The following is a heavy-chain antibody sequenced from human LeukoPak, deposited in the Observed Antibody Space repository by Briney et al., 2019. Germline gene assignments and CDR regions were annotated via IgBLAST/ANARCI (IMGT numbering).Heavy chain of an antibody. J-gene: IGHJ5*02. CDR1: GYSFTSYW. CDR3: ARATPYYDILTGYYPGWFDP. CDR2: IYPGDSDT. D-gene: IGHD3-9*01. V-gene: IGHV5-51*01. Sequence: GESLKISCKGSGYSFTSYWIGWVRQMPGKGLEWMGIIYPGDSDTRYSPSFQGQVTISADKSISTAYLQWRRLKASATAMYYCARATPYYDILTGYYPGWFDPWGQGTLVTVSS.